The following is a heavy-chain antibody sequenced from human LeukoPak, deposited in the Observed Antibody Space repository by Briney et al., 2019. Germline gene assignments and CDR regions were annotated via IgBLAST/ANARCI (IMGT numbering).Heavy chain of an antibody. V-gene: IGHV1-18*01. CDR1: GYTFTNYG. CDR3: ARGGLSSFGDSPDY. D-gene: IGHD4-17*01. Sequence: GASVKVSCKASGYTFTNYGITWVRQAPGQGLEWMGWISVYNGNTNYAQKLQGRVTMTTDISTRTAYMELRSLRSDDTAVYYCARGGLSSFGDSPDYWGQGTLVTVSS. J-gene: IGHJ4*02. CDR2: ISVYNGNT.